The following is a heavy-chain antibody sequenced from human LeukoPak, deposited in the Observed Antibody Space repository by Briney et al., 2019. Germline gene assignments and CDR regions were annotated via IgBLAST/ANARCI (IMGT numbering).Heavy chain of an antibody. CDR2: IKQDGSEK. V-gene: IGHV3-7*01. D-gene: IGHD3-16*01. CDR3: ARDLGGGYGDYFDY. J-gene: IGHJ4*02. Sequence: GGSLRLSCAASGFTFSSYWMSWVRQAPGKGLEWVANIKQDGSEKYYVDSVKGRFTTSRDNAKNSLYLQMNSLRAEDTAVYYCARDLGGGYGDYFDYWGQGTLVTVSS. CDR1: GFTFSSYW.